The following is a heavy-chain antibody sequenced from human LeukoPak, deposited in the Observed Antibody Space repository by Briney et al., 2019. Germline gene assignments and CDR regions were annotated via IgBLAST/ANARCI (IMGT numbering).Heavy chain of an antibody. CDR2: VKGDGSEK. V-gene: IGHV3-7*01. CDR1: GFTFSTHW. D-gene: IGHD6-6*01. CDR3: ATGRAAHLFDY. Sequence: PGGSLRLSCAASGFTFSTHWMIWVRQAPGKGLAWVANVKGDGSEKYYVDSVKGRFTISRDNAKNSLYLQMNSLRAEDTAVYYCATGRAAHLFDYWGQGTLVTVSS. J-gene: IGHJ4*02.